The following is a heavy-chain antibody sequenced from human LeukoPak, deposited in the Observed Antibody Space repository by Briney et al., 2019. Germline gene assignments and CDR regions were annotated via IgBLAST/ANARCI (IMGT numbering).Heavy chain of an antibody. D-gene: IGHD6-19*01. CDR1: GGSFSGYY. CDR3: ARSSVAGRDWFNP. J-gene: IGHJ5*02. CDR2: INHSGST. V-gene: IGHV4-34*01. Sequence: SETLSLTCAVYGGSFSGYYWSWIRQPPGKGLEWIGEINHSGSTNYNPSLKSRVTISVDTSKNQFSLKLSSVTAADTAVYYCARSSVAGRDWFNPWGQGTLVTVSS.